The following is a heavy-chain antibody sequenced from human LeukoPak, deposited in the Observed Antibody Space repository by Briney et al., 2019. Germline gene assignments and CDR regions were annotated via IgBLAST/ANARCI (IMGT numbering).Heavy chain of an antibody. Sequence: SVKVSCKASGGTFSSYAISWVRQAPGQGLKWMGRIIPIFGTANYAQKFQGRVTITADKSTSTAYMELSSLRSEDTAVYYCARAPGATGFDYWGQGTPVTVSS. CDR2: IIPIFGTA. CDR3: ARAPGATGFDY. J-gene: IGHJ4*02. CDR1: GGTFSSYA. V-gene: IGHV1-69*06. D-gene: IGHD1-26*01.